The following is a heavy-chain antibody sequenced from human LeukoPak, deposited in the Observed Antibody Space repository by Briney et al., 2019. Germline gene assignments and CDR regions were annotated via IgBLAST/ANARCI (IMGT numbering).Heavy chain of an antibody. J-gene: IGHJ4*02. Sequence: ASVKVSCKASGYTFTGYYMHWVRQAPGQGLEWMGWINPNSGGTNYAQKFQGRVTMTRDTSISTAYMELSRLRSEDTAVYYCARGLFRRDRRSGSYYSFANWGQGTLVTVSS. CDR3: ARGLFRRDRRSGSYYSFAN. D-gene: IGHD1-26*01. CDR1: GYTFTGYY. V-gene: IGHV1-2*02. CDR2: INPNSGGT.